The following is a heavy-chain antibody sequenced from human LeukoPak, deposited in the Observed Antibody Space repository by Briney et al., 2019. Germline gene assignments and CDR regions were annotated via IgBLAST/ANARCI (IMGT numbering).Heavy chain of an antibody. CDR3: ARMSCSSTSCYGYYYYGMDV. V-gene: IGHV3-21*01. CDR2: ISSSSSYI. J-gene: IGHJ6*02. CDR1: GFTFSSYW. Sequence: YPGGSLRLSCAASGFTFSSYWMHWVRQAPGKGLEWVSSISSSSSYIYYADSMKGRFTISRDNAKNSLYLQMNSLRAEDTAVYYCARMSCSSTSCYGYYYYGMDVWGQGTTVTVSS. D-gene: IGHD2-2*01.